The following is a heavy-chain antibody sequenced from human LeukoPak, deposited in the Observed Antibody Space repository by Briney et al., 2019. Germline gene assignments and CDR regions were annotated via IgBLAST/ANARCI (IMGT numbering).Heavy chain of an antibody. D-gene: IGHD3-9*01. V-gene: IGHV3-23*01. J-gene: IGHJ4*02. Sequence: GGSLRLSCAASGFTFSSYAMSWVRQAPGKGLEWVSAISGSGGSTYYADSVKGRFTISRDNSKNTLYLQMNSLRAEDTAVYYCAKEASAFNYDILTGYFPRWGQGTLVTVSS. CDR3: AKEASAFNYDILTGYFPR. CDR2: ISGSGGST. CDR1: GFTFSSYA.